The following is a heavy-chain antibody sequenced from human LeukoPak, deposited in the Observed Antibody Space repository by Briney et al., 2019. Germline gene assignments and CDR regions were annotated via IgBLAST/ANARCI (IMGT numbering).Heavy chain of an antibody. CDR1: GGSISSGSYY. CDR3: AREGVAAADFFDY. D-gene: IGHD6-13*01. J-gene: IGHJ4*02. V-gene: IGHV4-61*02. Sequence: PSETLSLTCTVSGGSISSGSYYWSWLRQPAGKGLEWIGRIYTSGSTNYNPSLKSRVTISVDTSKNQFSLKLSSVTAADTAVYYCAREGVAAADFFDYWGQGTLVTVSS. CDR2: IYTSGST.